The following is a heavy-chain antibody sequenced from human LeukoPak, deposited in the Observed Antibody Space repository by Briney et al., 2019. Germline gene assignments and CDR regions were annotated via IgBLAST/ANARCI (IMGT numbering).Heavy chain of an antibody. CDR3: ARGKWLQI. CDR2: IYYSGST. J-gene: IGHJ4*02. V-gene: IGHV4-39*01. Sequence: SATLSLTCTVSGGSIGSSSYYWGWIRQPPGKGLEWIGSIYYSGSTYYNPSLKSRVTISVDTSKNQFSLKLSSVTAADTAVYYCARGKWLQIWGQGTLVTVSS. CDR1: GGSIGSSSYY. D-gene: IGHD5-12*01.